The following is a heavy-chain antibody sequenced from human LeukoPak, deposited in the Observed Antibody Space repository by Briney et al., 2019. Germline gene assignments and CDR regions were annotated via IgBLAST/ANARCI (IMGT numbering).Heavy chain of an antibody. CDR1: GYTFTDYY. D-gene: IGHD1-26*01. V-gene: IGHV1-2*02. J-gene: IGHJ5*02. Sequence: ASVKVSCKASGYTFTDYYIHWLRQAPGQGREWMGWINPIRGGTDYAQKFRGRVTGTRDTSINTAYMELSMLRNDDTAVYYCARAPVPVGLGGRFDPWGLGTLVTVSA. CDR3: ARAPVPVGLGGRFDP. CDR2: INPIRGGT.